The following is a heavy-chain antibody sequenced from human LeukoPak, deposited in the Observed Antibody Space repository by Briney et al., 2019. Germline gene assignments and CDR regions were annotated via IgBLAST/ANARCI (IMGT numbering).Heavy chain of an antibody. Sequence: ETLSLTCTVSGDSMSGYYWSWIRQPAGKGLEWIGEINHSGSTNYNPSLKSRVTISVDTSKNQFSLKLSSVTAADTAVYYCATYYDWGQGTLVTVSS. J-gene: IGHJ1*01. CDR3: ATYYD. CDR1: GDSMSGYY. CDR2: INHSGST. D-gene: IGHD3-3*01. V-gene: IGHV4-34*01.